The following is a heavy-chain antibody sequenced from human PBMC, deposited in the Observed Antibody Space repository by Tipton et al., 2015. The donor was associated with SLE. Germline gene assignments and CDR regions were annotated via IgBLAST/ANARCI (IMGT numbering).Heavy chain of an antibody. D-gene: IGHD3-10*01. J-gene: IGHJ3*01. V-gene: IGHV3-71*01. Sequence: GSLRLSCTASGFAFSHAWMSWVRQAPGKVPEWISFIRVNSYGGSAEYGESVRGRFTMSRDDSKATAYLQMNSLKSDDTALYYCARADTSRGAFDVWGQGTMVTVSS. CDR2: IRVNSYGGSA. CDR1: GFAFSHAW. CDR3: ARADTSRGAFDV.